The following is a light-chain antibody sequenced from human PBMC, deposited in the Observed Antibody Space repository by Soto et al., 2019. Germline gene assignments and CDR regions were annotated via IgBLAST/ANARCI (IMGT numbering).Light chain of an antibody. V-gene: IGKV3-15*01. J-gene: IGKJ4*01. Sequence: EIVMTQSPATLSVSPGERVTLSCRASQSVSSNLVWYQQKLGQPPRLLITGASTRVTGIPVRFSGSGSETEFTLTISSLQSEDFAVYYCQQYHNWPLTFGGGTKVEIK. CDR3: QQYHNWPLT. CDR1: QSVSSN. CDR2: GAS.